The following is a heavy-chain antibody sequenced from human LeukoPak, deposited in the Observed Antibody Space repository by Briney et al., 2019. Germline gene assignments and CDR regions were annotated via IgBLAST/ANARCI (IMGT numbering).Heavy chain of an antibody. Sequence: GGSLRLSCAASGFTVSSNYMSWVRQAPGKGLEWDSVIYSGGSTYYADSVKGRFTISRDNSKNTLYLQMNSLRAEDTAVYYCARSMVRGVLDYWGQGTLVTVSS. V-gene: IGHV3-53*01. CDR1: GFTVSSNY. J-gene: IGHJ4*02. CDR3: ARSMVRGVLDY. CDR2: IYSGGST. D-gene: IGHD3-10*01.